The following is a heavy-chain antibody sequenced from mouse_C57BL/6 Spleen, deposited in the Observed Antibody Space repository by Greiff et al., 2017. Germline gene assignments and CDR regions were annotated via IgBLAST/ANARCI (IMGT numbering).Heavy chain of an antibody. CDR1: GYTFTDYY. J-gene: IGHJ1*03. V-gene: IGHV1-76*01. D-gene: IGHD6-1*01. Sequence: QVQLQQSGAELVRPGASVKLSCKASGYTFTDYYINWVKQRPGQGLEWIARIYPGSGNTYYNEKFKGKATLTAEKSSSTAYMQLSSLTSEDSAVYFCASAPLGYFDVWGTGTTVTVSS. CDR3: ASAPLGYFDV. CDR2: IYPGSGNT.